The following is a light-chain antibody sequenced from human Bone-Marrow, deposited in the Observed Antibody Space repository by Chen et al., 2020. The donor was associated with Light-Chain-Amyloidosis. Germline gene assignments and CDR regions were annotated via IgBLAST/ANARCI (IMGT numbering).Light chain of an antibody. CDR3: QVWDSSSNHVV. V-gene: IGLV3-21*02. J-gene: IGLJ2*01. Sequence: YVLTQPPSVSVAPGQAARITCGGNNIGGHSVHWYQQKPGQAPVLVVYDDSDRPSGIPERFSGANSGDTATLSISRVEAGDEADYFCQVWDSSSNHVVFGGGTKLTVL. CDR2: DDS. CDR1: NIGGHS.